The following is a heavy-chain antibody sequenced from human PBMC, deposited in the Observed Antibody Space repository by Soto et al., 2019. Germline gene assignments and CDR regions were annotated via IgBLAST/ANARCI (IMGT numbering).Heavy chain of an antibody. CDR1: GFTFSSYA. V-gene: IGHV3-23*01. D-gene: IGHD3-3*01. J-gene: IGHJ5*02. Sequence: GGSLRLSCAASGFTFSSYAMSWFRQAPGKGLEWVSAISGSGGSTYYADSVKGRFTISRDNSKNTLYLQMNSLRAEDTAVYYCAKDFSLWSGYHYFDPWGQGTLVTVSS. CDR2: ISGSGGST. CDR3: AKDFSLWSGYHYFDP.